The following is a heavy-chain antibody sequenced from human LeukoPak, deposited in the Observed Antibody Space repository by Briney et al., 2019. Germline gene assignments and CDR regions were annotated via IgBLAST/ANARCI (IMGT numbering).Heavy chain of an antibody. CDR1: GDTLSSNSAA. V-gene: IGHV6-1*01. D-gene: IGHD5-18*01. J-gene: IGHJ4*02. CDR2: TYYRSKWYN. CDR3: ARGYRYGFDY. Sequence: PSQTLSLTCAISGDTLSSNSAAWHWIRQSPSRGLEWLGRTYYRSKWYNDYAVSVKSRITVNTDTSENQFSLQRNSVTPEDTAVYYCARGYRYGFDYWGQGTLVTVSS.